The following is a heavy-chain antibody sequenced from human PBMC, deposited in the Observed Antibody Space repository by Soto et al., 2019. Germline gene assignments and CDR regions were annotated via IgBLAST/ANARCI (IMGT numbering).Heavy chain of an antibody. J-gene: IGHJ6*02. D-gene: IGHD3-3*01. V-gene: IGHV6-1*01. Sequence: PSQTLSLTCAISGDSVSSNSAAWNWIRQPPSRGLEWLGRTYYRSKWYNDYAVSVKSRITINPDTSKNQFSLQLNSVTPEDTSVYYCARDLRPMGPTVFGMDVWGQGTTVTVSS. CDR3: ARDLRPMGPTVFGMDV. CDR1: GDSVSSNSAA. CDR2: TYYRSKWYN.